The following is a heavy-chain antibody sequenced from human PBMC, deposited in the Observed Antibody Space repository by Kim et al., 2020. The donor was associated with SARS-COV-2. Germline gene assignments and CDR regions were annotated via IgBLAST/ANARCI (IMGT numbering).Heavy chain of an antibody. CDR2: ISGSGGST. CDR3: AKSLGSYSYYYGMDV. CDR1: GFTFSSYA. Sequence: GGSLRLSCAASGFTFSSYAMSWVRQAPGKGLEWVSAISGSGGSTYYADAVKVRFTISRDNSKNTLYLQMNSRRAEDTAVYYCAKSLGSYSYYYGMDVWGHGAPVTVS. V-gene: IGHV3-23*01. J-gene: IGHJ6*02. D-gene: IGHD3-10*01.